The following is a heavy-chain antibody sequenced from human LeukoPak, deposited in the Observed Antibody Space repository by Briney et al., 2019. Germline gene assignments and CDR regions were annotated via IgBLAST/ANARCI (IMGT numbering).Heavy chain of an antibody. J-gene: IGHJ6*03. CDR2: INWNGGST. CDR3: ARFVQQLATDNYYYYYMDV. Sequence: TGGSLRLSCAASGFTFDDYGMSWVRQAPGKGLEWVSGINWNGGSTGYADSVKGRFTTSRDNAKNSLYLQMNSLRAEDTALYYCARFVQQLATDNYYYYYMDVWGKGTTVTVSS. D-gene: IGHD6-13*01. CDR1: GFTFDDYG. V-gene: IGHV3-20*04.